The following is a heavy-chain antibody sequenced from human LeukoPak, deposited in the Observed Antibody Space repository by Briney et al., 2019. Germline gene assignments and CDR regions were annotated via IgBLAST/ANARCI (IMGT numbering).Heavy chain of an antibody. CDR3: AREPIYGSGSYFDY. CDR1: GGSISSGDYY. Sequence: SQTLSLTCTVSGGSISSGDYYRSWIRQPPGKGLEWIGYIYYSGSTYYNPSLKSRVTISVDTSKNQFSLKLSSVTAADTAVYYCAREPIYGSGSYFDYWGQGTLVTVSS. V-gene: IGHV4-30-4*01. J-gene: IGHJ4*02. D-gene: IGHD3-10*01. CDR2: IYYSGST.